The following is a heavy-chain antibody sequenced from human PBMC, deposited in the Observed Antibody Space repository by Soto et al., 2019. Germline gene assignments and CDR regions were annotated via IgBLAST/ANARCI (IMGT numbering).Heavy chain of an antibody. V-gene: IGHV1-3*01. Sequence: QVQLVQSGAEVKKPGASVKVSCKASGYTFTRYAMHWVRQAPGQRLEWMGWINAGNGNTKYSQKFQGRVTITRDTSASTAYMELSSLRSEDTAVYYCARDPGSGPYYYYGMDVWGQGTTVTVSS. CDR2: INAGNGNT. CDR3: ARDPGSGPYYYYGMDV. CDR1: GYTFTRYA. J-gene: IGHJ6*02. D-gene: IGHD6-19*01.